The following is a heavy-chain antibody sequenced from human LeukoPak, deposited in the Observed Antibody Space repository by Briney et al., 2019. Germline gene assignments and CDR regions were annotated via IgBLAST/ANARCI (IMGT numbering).Heavy chain of an antibody. CDR3: ARVYLERLTAGYFDH. V-gene: IGHV3-23*01. J-gene: IGHJ4*02. CDR1: GFTFSSYA. CDR2: ISGHGGSS. Sequence: PGGSLRLSCAASGFTFSSYAMAWVRQAPGKGLEWVSAISGHGGSSYFAESVKGRFTISRDNSKNTLYLQMNSLRDEDSAAYYCARVYLERLTAGYFDHWGQGTWVTVSP. D-gene: IGHD2-8*01.